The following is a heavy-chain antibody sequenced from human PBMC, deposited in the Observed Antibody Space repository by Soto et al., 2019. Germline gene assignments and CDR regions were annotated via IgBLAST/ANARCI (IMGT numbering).Heavy chain of an antibody. CDR1: GGSFSGYY. D-gene: IGHD3-10*01. CDR3: ARGSPAGGYYGSGSFKIHYYYYGMDV. V-gene: IGHV4-34*01. J-gene: IGHJ6*02. CDR2: INHSGST. Sequence: SETLSLTCAVYGGSFSGYYWSWIRQPPGKGLEWIGEINHSGSTNYNPSLKSRVTISVDTSKNQFSLKLSSVTAADTAVYYCARGSPAGGYYGSGSFKIHYYYYGMDVWGQGTTVTVSS.